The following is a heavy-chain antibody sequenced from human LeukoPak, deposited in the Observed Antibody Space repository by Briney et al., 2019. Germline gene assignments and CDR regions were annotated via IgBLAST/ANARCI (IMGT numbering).Heavy chain of an antibody. CDR1: GFTFNDYA. CDR2: ISGDGGST. D-gene: IGHD2-15*01. J-gene: IGHJ4*02. Sequence: GGSLRLSCAVSGFTFNDYAMNWIRQAPGKGLECVSFISGDGGSTYYADSVKGRFTISRDNSRNSLYLQMNSLRLGDTALYYCATDCSGNRCYSLWGQGTLVTVSS. V-gene: IGHV3-43*02. CDR3: ATDCSGNRCYSL.